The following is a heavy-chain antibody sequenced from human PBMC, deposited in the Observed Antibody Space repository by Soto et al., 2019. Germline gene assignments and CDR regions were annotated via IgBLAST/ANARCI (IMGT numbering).Heavy chain of an antibody. D-gene: IGHD5-12*01. CDR3: ARTHPKWQTNWFDP. Sequence: ASVKVSFKASGYTFTSYGISWLRQAPGQGLEWMGWISAYNGNTNYAQKPQGRVTMTTDASTSTAYMELRSLRSDDTAVYYCARTHPKWQTNWFDPWGQGTLVTVSS. CDR1: GYTFTSYG. CDR2: ISAYNGNT. V-gene: IGHV1-18*01. J-gene: IGHJ5*02.